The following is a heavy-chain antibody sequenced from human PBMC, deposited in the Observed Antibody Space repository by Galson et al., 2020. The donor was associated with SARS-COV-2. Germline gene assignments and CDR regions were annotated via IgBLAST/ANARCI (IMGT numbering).Heavy chain of an antibody. CDR2: MSGSGGSI. CDR1: GFMFSSYP. V-gene: IGHV3-23*01. J-gene: IGHJ4*02. CDR3: VKDLSAGFDY. Sequence: GESLKISCAASGFMFSSYPMGWVRQAPGKGLEWVSIMSGSGGSIYYADSVKGRFTISKDNSKNIVFLQMNSLRGEDTAVYYCVKDLSAGFDYWGQGTLVTVSS.